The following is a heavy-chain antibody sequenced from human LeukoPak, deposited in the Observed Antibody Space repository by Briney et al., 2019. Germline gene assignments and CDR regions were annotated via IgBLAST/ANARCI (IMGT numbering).Heavy chain of an antibody. V-gene: IGHV4-59*01. CDR1: GGSISSYY. CDR3: ARGRSSWYYFDY. D-gene: IGHD6-13*01. CDR2: IYYSRST. J-gene: IGHJ4*02. Sequence: SETLSLTCTVSGGSISSYYWSWIRQPPGKGLEWIGYIYYSRSTNYNPSLKSRVTISVDTSKNQFSLKLSSVTAADTAVYYCARGRSSWYYFDYWGQGTLVTVSS.